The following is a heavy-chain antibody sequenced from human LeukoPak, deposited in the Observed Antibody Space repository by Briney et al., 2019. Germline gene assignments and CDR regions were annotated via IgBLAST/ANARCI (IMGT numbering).Heavy chain of an antibody. CDR3: ARYRIPKDLYYYYGMDV. CDR2: INAGNGNT. Sequence: GASVKVSCKASGYTFTSYAMHWLRQAPGQRLEWMGWINAGNGNTKYSQKFQGRVTITRDTSASTAYMELSSLRSEDTAVYYCARYRIPKDLYYYYGMDVWGQGTTVTVSS. V-gene: IGHV1-3*01. CDR1: GYTFTSYA. D-gene: IGHD1-26*01. J-gene: IGHJ6*02.